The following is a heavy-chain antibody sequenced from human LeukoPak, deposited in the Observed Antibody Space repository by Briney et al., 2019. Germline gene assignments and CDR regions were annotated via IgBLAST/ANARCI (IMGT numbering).Heavy chain of an antibody. D-gene: IGHD2-8*01. V-gene: IGHV4-59*01. CDR1: GGSINSYY. CDR2: IYYSGST. Sequence: SETLSLTCTVSGGSINSYYWSWIRQPPGKGLEWIGYIYYSGSTNYNPSLESRVTISRDTSKNQFSLKLRSVTAADTAVYYCTSGGMVSGDYWGHGTLVTVSS. CDR3: TSGGMVSGDY. J-gene: IGHJ4*01.